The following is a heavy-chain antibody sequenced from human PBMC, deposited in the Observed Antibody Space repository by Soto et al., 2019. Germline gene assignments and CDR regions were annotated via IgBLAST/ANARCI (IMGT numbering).Heavy chain of an antibody. J-gene: IGHJ3*02. CDR3: ARDRLVRAYYYDSSGYRDAFDI. CDR1: GFTFSSYS. Sequence: GGSLRLSCAASGFTFSSYSMNWVRQAPGKGLEWVSSISSSSSYIYYADSVKGRFTISRDNAKNSLYLQMNSLRAEDTAVYYCARDRLVRAYYYDSSGYRDAFDIWGQGTMVTVSS. CDR2: ISSSSSYI. D-gene: IGHD3-22*01. V-gene: IGHV3-21*04.